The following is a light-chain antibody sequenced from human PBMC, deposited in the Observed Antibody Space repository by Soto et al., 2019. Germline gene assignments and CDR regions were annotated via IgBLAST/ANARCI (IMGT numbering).Light chain of an antibody. CDR2: AAS. V-gene: IGKV1-27*01. Sequence: DIQMTQSPSSLSASVGDRVTITCRASPGIINYLAWYQQKPGKVPKLLIYAASTLQSGVPSRFSGSGSGTEFTLTISSLQPEDVATYYCQNYNSAPLTFGQGTRLEIK. J-gene: IGKJ5*01. CDR1: PGIINY. CDR3: QNYNSAPLT.